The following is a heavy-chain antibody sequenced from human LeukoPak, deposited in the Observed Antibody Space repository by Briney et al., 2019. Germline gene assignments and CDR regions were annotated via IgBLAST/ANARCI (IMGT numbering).Heavy chain of an antibody. V-gene: IGHV3-23*01. CDR3: ATAYSTTWSFSDF. CDR1: RFTFSTYA. D-gene: IGHD6-13*01. Sequence: GGSLRLSCVASRFTFSTYAMSWVRQAPGKGLEWVSGLSDGGGYTYYADSVKGRFTISRDNAKNTLYLQMNSLRAEDTAIYYCATAYSTTWSFSDFWGQGTLVTVSS. J-gene: IGHJ4*02. CDR2: LSDGGGYT.